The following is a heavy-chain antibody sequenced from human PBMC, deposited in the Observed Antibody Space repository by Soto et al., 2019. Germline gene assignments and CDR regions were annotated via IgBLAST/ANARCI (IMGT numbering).Heavy chain of an antibody. CDR3: TGDIMIELRLSSYYALDV. CDR1: GFSFDDQV. J-gene: IGHJ6*02. V-gene: IGHV3-9*01. D-gene: IGHD3-22*01. Sequence: EVQLVESGGGLVQPGGSLRLTCVASGFSFDDQVMHWVRQAPGKGLEWVAGISWNGGTIGYADSVKGRFTISRDNDKKSLYLQMSGLRPEDTALYYCTGDIMIELRLSSYYALDVWGQGTTVTVSS. CDR2: ISWNGGTI.